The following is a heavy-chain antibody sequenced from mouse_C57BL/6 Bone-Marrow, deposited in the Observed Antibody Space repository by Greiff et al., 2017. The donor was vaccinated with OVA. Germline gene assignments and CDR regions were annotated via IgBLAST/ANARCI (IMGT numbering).Heavy chain of an antibody. Sequence: QVQLQQSGPELVKPGASVKISCKASGYAFSSSWLNWVKQRPGKGLEWIGRIYPGDGDTNYNGKFKGKATLTADNSSSTAYLQLSILTSKDSAVYFCARITAVVERDFDYWGQGTTLTVSS. D-gene: IGHD1-1*01. CDR1: GYAFSSSW. CDR2: IYPGDGDT. CDR3: ARITAVVERDFDY. V-gene: IGHV1-82*01. J-gene: IGHJ2*01.